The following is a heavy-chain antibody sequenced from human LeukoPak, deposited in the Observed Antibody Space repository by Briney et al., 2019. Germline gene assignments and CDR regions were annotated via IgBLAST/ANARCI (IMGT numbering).Heavy chain of an antibody. CDR3: ARDIGGYCSRSSCLANWFDP. CDR1: GYTFTGYY. V-gene: IGHV1-2*06. CDR2: INPNGGGT. Sequence: GASVKVSCKASGYTFTGYYMHWVRQAPGQGLEWMGRINPNGGGTNYAQKFQGRVTMTRDTSISTAYMELSRLRSDDTAVYYCARDIGGYCSRSSCLANWFDPWGQGTLVTVSS. J-gene: IGHJ5*02. D-gene: IGHD2-2*01.